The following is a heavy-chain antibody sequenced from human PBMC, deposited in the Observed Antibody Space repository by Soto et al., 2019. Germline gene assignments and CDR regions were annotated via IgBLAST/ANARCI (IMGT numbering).Heavy chain of an antibody. Sequence: QAQPVQSGAEVKKPGSSVKVSCKASGGTFNRETFSWVRQAPGQGLQWMGRIIPVLDVTEYPQNFQGRVTITADTSTSTVYLALSGLGSDDTAVYYCARGGKLGGDLDVWGKGTPVIVSS. V-gene: IGHV1-69*02. J-gene: IGHJ6*04. CDR2: IIPVLDVT. CDR1: GGTFNRET. CDR3: ARGGKLGGDLDV. D-gene: IGHD3-10*01.